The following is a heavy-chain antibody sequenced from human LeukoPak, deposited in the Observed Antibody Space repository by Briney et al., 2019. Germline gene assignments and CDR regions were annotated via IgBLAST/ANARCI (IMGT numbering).Heavy chain of an antibody. D-gene: IGHD3-22*01. J-gene: IGHJ6*02. CDR2: MNPNSGNT. CDR3: ARWSVVVPYYYYGMDV. V-gene: IGHV1-8*01. Sequence: ASVKVSCTASGYTFTSYDINWVRQATGQGLEWMGWMNPNSGNTGYAQKFQGRVTMTRNTSISTAYMELSSLRSEDTAVYYCARWSVVVPYYYYGMDVWGQGTTVTVSS. CDR1: GYTFTSYD.